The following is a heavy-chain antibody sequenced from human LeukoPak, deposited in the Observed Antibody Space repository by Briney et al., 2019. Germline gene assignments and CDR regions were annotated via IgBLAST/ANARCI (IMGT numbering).Heavy chain of an antibody. D-gene: IGHD3-22*01. CDR1: GFTFSSYG. Sequence: GGSLRLSCAASGFTFSSYGMRWVRQAPGKGLEWVAVISYDGSNKYYADSVKGRFTISRDNSKNTLYLQMNSLRAEDTAVYYCAKGFTYYYDSSGSPSFDYWGQGTLVTVSS. J-gene: IGHJ4*02. V-gene: IGHV3-30*18. CDR2: ISYDGSNK. CDR3: AKGFTYYYDSSGSPSFDY.